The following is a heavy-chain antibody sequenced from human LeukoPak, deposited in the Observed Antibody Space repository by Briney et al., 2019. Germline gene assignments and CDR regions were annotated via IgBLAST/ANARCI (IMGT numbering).Heavy chain of an antibody. J-gene: IGHJ6*02. V-gene: IGHV3-74*01. CDR2: INGDGSST. CDR1: GFTFSPYW. CDR3: ARDKAYGMDV. Sequence: PGGSLRPSCAASGFTFSPYWMHWVRQAPGKGLVWVSRINGDGSSTTYADSVKGRFTISRDNAKNTLYLQMNSLRAEDTAVYYCARDKAYGMDVWGQGTTVTVSS.